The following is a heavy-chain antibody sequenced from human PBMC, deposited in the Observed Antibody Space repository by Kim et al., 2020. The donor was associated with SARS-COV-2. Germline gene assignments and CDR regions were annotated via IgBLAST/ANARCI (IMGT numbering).Heavy chain of an antibody. CDR2: IYYSGST. V-gene: IGHV4-59*08. D-gene: IGHD2-15*01. Sequence: SETLSLTCTVSGGSISSYYWSWIRQPPGKGLEWIGYIYYSGSTNYNPSLKRRVTISVDTSKNHFSLKLSSVNAADSAVYYCSRRALGYCGGGSCYSGFDPSGQGALVTVSS. CDR1: GGSISSYY. J-gene: IGHJ5*02. CDR3: SRRALGYCGGGSCYSGFDP.